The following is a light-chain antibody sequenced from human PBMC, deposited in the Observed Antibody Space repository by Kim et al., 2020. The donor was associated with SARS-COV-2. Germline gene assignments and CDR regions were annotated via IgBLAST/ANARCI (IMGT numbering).Light chain of an antibody. CDR1: KLGDKY. V-gene: IGLV3-1*01. CDR3: QAWDSSTVV. J-gene: IGLJ2*01. Sequence: VSPDKTASITCSGDKLGDKYACWYQQKPGQSPGLVIYQDSKRPSGIPERFSGSNSGNTATLTISGTQAMDEADYYCQAWDSSTVVFGGGTQLTVL. CDR2: QDS.